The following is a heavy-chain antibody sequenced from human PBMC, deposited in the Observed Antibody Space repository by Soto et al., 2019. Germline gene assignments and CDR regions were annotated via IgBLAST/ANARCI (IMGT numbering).Heavy chain of an antibody. Sequence: QVQLQESGPGLVKPSQTLSLTCTVSGGSISSSDYYWSWLRQSPGRGLEWIGYIYYRGSTYYNPSLRSRVAISVDTSTSQFSLKRSSVTAADTDLDFCASDYESSGYISYWGQGTLVTVSS. CDR1: GGSISSSDYY. CDR2: IYYRGST. CDR3: ASDYESSGYISY. V-gene: IGHV4-30-4*01. D-gene: IGHD3-22*01. J-gene: IGHJ4*02.